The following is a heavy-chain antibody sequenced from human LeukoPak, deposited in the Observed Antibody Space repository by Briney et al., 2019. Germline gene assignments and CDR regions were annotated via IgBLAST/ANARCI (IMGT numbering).Heavy chain of an antibody. CDR3: GRDPNGDYFGAFEF. V-gene: IGHV3-23*01. CDR2: INAGGGET. D-gene: IGHD4-17*01. J-gene: IGHJ3*01. Sequence: PGGFLRLSCAASGFTFSTYAMTWVRQAAEKGLEWVSIINAGGGETYYADSVKGRFTISRDNSKNTLYLQMNSLRVEDTAVYYCGRDPNGDYFGAFEFWGQETLVTVSA. CDR1: GFTFSTYA.